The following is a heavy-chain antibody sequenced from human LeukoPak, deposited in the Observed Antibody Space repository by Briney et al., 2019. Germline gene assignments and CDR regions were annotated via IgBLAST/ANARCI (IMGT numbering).Heavy chain of an antibody. J-gene: IGHJ4*02. CDR1: GFTFSSYA. D-gene: IGHD6-6*01. CDR2: ISGSGGST. Sequence: GGSLRLSCAASGFTFSSYAMSWVRRAPGKGLEWVSAISGSGGSTYYADSVKGRFTISRDYSKNTLYLQMNSLRAEDTAVYYCAKVEAARPGGHLVGWGQGTLVTVSS. CDR3: AKVEAARPGGHLVG. V-gene: IGHV3-23*01.